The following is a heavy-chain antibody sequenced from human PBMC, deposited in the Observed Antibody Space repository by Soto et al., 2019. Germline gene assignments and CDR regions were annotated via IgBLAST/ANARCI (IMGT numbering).Heavy chain of an antibody. CDR3: ARDPSPSPSDSSSWS. V-gene: IGHV3-33*01. J-gene: IGHJ4*02. CDR1: GFTFSSYG. D-gene: IGHD6-13*01. CDR2: IWYDGSNK. Sequence: QVQLVESGGGVVQPGRSLRLSCAASGFTFSSYGMHWVRQAPGKGLEWVAVIWYDGSNKYYADSVKGRFTISRDNSKNTLYLQMNSLRAEDTAVYYCARDPSPSPSDSSSWSGGQGTLVTVSS.